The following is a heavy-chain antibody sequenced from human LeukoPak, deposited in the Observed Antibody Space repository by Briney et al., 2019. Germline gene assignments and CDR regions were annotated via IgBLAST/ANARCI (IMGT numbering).Heavy chain of an antibody. CDR1: GFTFSDYY. Sequence: GGSLRLSCAASGFTFSDYYMSWIRQTPGKGLEWVSCISSSGTTMEYADSVKGRFTISRDNAKDSLYLQMNSLGAEDTAVYYCAKGHTYGMIWGQGTLVTVSS. V-gene: IGHV3-11*01. D-gene: IGHD5-18*01. J-gene: IGHJ4*02. CDR3: AKGHTYGMI. CDR2: ISSSGTTM.